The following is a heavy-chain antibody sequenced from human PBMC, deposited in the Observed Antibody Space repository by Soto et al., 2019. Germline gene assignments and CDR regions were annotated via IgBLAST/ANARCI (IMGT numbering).Heavy chain of an antibody. CDR2: IYWDDDK. CDR3: AHRRGIAVAGTEWFDP. V-gene: IGHV2-5*02. CDR1: GFSLSTSGVG. D-gene: IGHD6-13*01. J-gene: IGHJ5*02. Sequence: QITLKESGPTLVKPTQTLTLTCTFSGFSLSTSGVGVGWIRQPPGKALEWLALIYWDDDKRYSPSLKSRLTITKDTSKNQVVLTMTNMDPVDTATYYCAHRRGIAVAGTEWFDPWGQGTLVTVSS.